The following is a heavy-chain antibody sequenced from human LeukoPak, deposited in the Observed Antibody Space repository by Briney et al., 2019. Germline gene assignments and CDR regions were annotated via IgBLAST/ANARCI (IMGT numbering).Heavy chain of an antibody. CDR1: GLTFSGSD. Sequence: GGSLRLSCAASGLTFSGSDMHWVRQPTGKGLEWVASIGPAGDTRYSVSVKGRFTISRENAKNSLYLQMKSLRVDDTAVYYCARETMAMSGPIEDWGQGTLLTVSS. V-gene: IGHV3-13*01. D-gene: IGHD4/OR15-4a*01. J-gene: IGHJ4*02. CDR2: IGPAGDT. CDR3: ARETMAMSGPIED.